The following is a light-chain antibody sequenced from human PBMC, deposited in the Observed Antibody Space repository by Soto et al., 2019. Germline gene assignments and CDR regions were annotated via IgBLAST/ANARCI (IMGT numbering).Light chain of an antibody. V-gene: IGKV1-9*01. CDR1: QGISSY. J-gene: IGKJ5*01. CDR3: QQLLSYPIT. Sequence: DIQMTQSPSSLSASVGDRVTISCRMSQGISSYLAWYQQKPGKAPKLLIYAASTLQSGVPLRFSGSGSGTSFTLTISSLQSEDFATYYCQQLLSYPITFGQGTRLEIK. CDR2: AAS.